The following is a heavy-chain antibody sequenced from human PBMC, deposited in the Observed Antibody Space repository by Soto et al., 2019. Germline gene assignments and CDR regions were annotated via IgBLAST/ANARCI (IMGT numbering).Heavy chain of an antibody. J-gene: IGHJ4*02. V-gene: IGHV4-4*07. CDR3: AREPSDCSGGSCHQGHDY. CDR2: IYTSGST. Sequence: NPSETLSLTCTVSGGSISSYYWSWIRQPAGKGLEWIGRIYTSGSTNYNPSLKSRVTMSVDTSKNQFSLKLSSVTAADTAVYYCAREPSDCSGGSCHQGHDYWGQGTLVTVSS. D-gene: IGHD2-15*01. CDR1: GGSISSYY.